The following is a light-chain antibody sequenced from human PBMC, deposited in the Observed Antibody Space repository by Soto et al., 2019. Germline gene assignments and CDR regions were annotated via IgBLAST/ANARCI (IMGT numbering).Light chain of an antibody. Sequence: QSALTQPASVSGSPGQSITISCTGTSSDVGGYDYVSWYQQHPGKAPKLIIYDVNDRPSGVSYRFSGSKSGNTASLTISGLQAEDEADYYCSSYTTSTTVVFGGGTKLTVL. V-gene: IGLV2-14*03. CDR2: DVN. J-gene: IGLJ2*01. CDR3: SSYTTSTTVV. CDR1: SSDVGGYDY.